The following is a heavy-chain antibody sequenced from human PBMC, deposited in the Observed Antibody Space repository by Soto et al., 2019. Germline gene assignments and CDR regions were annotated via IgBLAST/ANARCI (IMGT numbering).Heavy chain of an antibody. CDR1: GFMLSDYY. CDR2: INTISDT. CDR3: ARGHYSMDV. V-gene: IGHV3-11*03. Sequence: QVQLMQSGGGLVKPGGSLRLSCAASGFMLSDYYMTRIRQTPVRGLEWVAYINTISDTNYADSVRGRFTIYRDNARNSLFLQMNSLRLEDSAVYYCARGHYSMDVWGQGTTVTVSS. J-gene: IGHJ6*02.